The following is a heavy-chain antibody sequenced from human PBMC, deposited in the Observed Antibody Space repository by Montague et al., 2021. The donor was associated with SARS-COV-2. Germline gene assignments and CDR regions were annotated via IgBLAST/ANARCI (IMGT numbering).Heavy chain of an antibody. V-gene: IGHV4-59*01. D-gene: IGHD3-9*01. CDR3: ARTGLGDYDILTGYTVNAFDI. CDR1: GVSISSYY. Sequence: SETLSLTCTVSGVSISSYYWSWIRQPPGKGLEWIGYIYYSGSTNYNPSLKSRVTISVDTSKNQFSLKLSSVTAADTAVYYCARTGLGDYDILTGYTVNAFDIWGQGTMVTVSS. CDR2: IYYSGST. J-gene: IGHJ3*02.